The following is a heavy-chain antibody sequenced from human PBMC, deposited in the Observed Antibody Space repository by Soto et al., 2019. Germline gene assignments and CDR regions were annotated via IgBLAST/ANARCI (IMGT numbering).Heavy chain of an antibody. CDR3: ARGVGSGWSRYYFDY. CDR1: GGTFSSYG. CDR2: IIPIFGTA. V-gene: IGHV1-69*13. J-gene: IGHJ4*02. Sequence: SVKVSCKASGGTFSSYGISWVRQAPGQGLEWMGGIIPIFGTANYAQKFQGRVTITADESTSTAYMELSSLRSEDTAVYYCARGVGSGWSRYYFDYWGQGTLVTVSS. D-gene: IGHD6-19*01.